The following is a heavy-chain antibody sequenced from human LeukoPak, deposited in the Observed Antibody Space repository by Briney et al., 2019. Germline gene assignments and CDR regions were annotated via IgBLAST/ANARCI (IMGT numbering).Heavy chain of an antibody. J-gene: IGHJ5*02. D-gene: IGHD1-26*01. CDR1: GFTFSNYG. CDR3: AKVSRQWELVYWFDP. V-gene: IGHV3-30*18. Sequence: GGSLRLSCAASGFTFSNYGMHWARQAPGKGLEWVAVISYDGSDNYYADSVKGRFTISRDNSKNTLYLQMNSLRAEDTAVYYCAKVSRQWELVYWFDPWGQGTLVTVSS. CDR2: ISYDGSDN.